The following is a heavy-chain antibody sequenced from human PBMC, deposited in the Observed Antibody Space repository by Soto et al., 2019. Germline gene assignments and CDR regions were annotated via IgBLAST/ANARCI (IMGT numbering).Heavy chain of an antibody. Sequence: GSLRLSCAASGFSFSSYGMHWVRQAPGKGLEWVAVISYDGSNKYYADSVKGRFTISRDNSKNTLYLQMNSLRAEDTAVYYCAKDRPGGIVVVVAATRGNYWGQGTLVTVSS. V-gene: IGHV3-30*18. CDR3: AKDRPGGIVVVVAATRGNY. J-gene: IGHJ4*02. D-gene: IGHD2-15*01. CDR2: ISYDGSNK. CDR1: GFSFSSYG.